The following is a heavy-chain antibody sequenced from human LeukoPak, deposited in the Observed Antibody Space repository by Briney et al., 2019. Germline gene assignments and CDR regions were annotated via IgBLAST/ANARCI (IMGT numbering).Heavy chain of an antibody. V-gene: IGHV3-7*01. CDR3: ARVGQQWLAPLDY. CDR2: IKQDGSEK. Sequence: PGGSLRLSCVASGFTFSNYWMSWVRQAPGKGLEWVANIKQDGSEKYYVDSVRGRFTISRDNAKNSLYLQMNSLRAEDTAVYYCARVGQQWLAPLDYWGQGTLVTVSS. CDR1: GFTFSNYW. D-gene: IGHD6-19*01. J-gene: IGHJ4*02.